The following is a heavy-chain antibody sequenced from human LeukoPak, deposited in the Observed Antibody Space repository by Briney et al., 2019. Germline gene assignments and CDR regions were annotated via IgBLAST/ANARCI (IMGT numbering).Heavy chain of an antibody. D-gene: IGHD1/OR15-1a*01. Sequence: GGSLRLSCVASGFTFSSYWMHWVRQVPGKGLVWVSRINGDESSTAYADSVKGRFTISRDNARNTLYLQMNSLRVEDMAIYYCARDRAESNWTNHTLFDSWGQGTPVTVSS. CDR1: GFTFSSYW. CDR2: INGDESST. J-gene: IGHJ4*02. V-gene: IGHV3-74*01. CDR3: ARDRAESNWTNHTLFDS.